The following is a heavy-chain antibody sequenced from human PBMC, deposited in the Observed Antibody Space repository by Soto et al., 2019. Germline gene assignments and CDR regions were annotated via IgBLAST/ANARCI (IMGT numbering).Heavy chain of an antibody. V-gene: IGHV3-30-3*01. Sequence: QVHLEESGGGVVQPGTSLRLSCVASGFTFSSYGMHWVRQAPGKGLEWVAVIPNTENNKYYADSVKGRFTISRDNSQTTLFLQMDSLMSEDTAMYYCARTAGGRVRGALDIWGQGTMVTVS. J-gene: IGHJ3*02. CDR1: GFTFSSYG. CDR3: ARTAGGRVRGALDI. D-gene: IGHD6-13*01. CDR2: IPNTENNK.